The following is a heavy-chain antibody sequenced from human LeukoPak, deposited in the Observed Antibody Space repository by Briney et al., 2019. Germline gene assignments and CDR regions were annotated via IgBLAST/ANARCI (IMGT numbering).Heavy chain of an antibody. J-gene: IGHJ6*04. V-gene: IGHV3-48*03. CDR1: GFTFSSYE. Sequence: GGSLRLSCAASGFTFSSYEMKWVRHAPGKGLEWVSYISSSGSTIYYADSVKGRFTISRGNAKNTLYLQMNSLRAEDTAVYYCARDLKSPYYYYYGMDVWGKGTTVTVSS. CDR2: ISSSGSTI. CDR3: ARDLKSPYYYYYGMDV.